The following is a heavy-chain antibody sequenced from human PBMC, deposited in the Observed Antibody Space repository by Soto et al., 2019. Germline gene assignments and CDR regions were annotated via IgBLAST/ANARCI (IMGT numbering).Heavy chain of an antibody. CDR2: ISGSGERT. D-gene: IGHD6-13*01. Sequence: PGGSLRLSCAASGLTLSSYAMSWVRQAPGKGLEWVSGISGSGERTYYADSVKGRVTISRDNSKNTLYLQMNSLRAEDTAVYYCAKQRGQLANDAFDIWGQGTMVTVSS. CDR1: GLTLSSYA. J-gene: IGHJ3*02. V-gene: IGHV3-23*01. CDR3: AKQRGQLANDAFDI.